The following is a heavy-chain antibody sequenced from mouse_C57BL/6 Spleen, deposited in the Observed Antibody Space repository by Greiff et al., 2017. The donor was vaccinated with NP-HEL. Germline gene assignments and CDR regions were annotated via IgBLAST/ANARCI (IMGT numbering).Heavy chain of an antibody. CDR2: IDPETGGT. J-gene: IGHJ3*01. V-gene: IGHV1-15*01. D-gene: IGHD2-5*01. CDR1: GYTFTDYE. Sequence: VQLQQSGAELVRPGASVTLSCKASGYTFTDYEMHWVKQTPVHGLEWIGAIDPETGGTAYNQKFKGKAILTADKSSSTAYMELRSLTSEDSAVYYCTRTSNCEDWGQGTLVTVSA. CDR3: TRTSNCED.